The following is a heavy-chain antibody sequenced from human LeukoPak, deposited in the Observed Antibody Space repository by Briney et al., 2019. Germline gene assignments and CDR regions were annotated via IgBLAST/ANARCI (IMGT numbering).Heavy chain of an antibody. CDR2: IYYSGTT. J-gene: IGHJ4*02. Sequence: PSETLSLTCTLSGGSISTSSSYWVWIRQPPGKGLEWIGTIYYSGTTYYNPSLKSRVTISVDTSKNQFSLKLSSVTAADTAVYCCARGYYYFDYWGQGTLVTVSS. D-gene: IGHD1-14*01. V-gene: IGHV4-39*07. CDR1: GGSISTSSSY. CDR3: ARGYYYFDY.